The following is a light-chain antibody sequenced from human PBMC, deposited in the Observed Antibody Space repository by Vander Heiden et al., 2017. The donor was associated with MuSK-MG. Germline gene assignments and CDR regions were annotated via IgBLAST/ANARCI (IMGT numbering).Light chain of an antibody. CDR2: GAS. J-gene: IGKJ1*01. V-gene: IGKV3-15*01. CDR3: QQYKNWPRT. Sequence: EIVMTQSTATLSVSPGERATLSCRASQSVSSNLAWYQQKPGQAHRLLIYGASTRATGIPARFSGSGSGTEFTLTISSLQSEDFAVYYCQQYKNWPRTFGQGTKVEIK. CDR1: QSVSSN.